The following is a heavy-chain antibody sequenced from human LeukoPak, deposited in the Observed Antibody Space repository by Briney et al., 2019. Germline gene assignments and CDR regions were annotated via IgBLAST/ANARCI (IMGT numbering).Heavy chain of an antibody. V-gene: IGHV3-7*04. CDR2: IKQDGSKK. Sequence: PGGSLRLSCVASGFPFSSYWMTWVRQAPGKGLEWVVNIKQDGSKKSYVDSVKGRFTISRDNAKNSLYLQMNSLRAEDTAIYYCTRVGYIDEGIDYWGQGTLVTASS. CDR3: TRVGYIDEGIDY. CDR1: GFPFSSYW. J-gene: IGHJ4*02. D-gene: IGHD5-24*01.